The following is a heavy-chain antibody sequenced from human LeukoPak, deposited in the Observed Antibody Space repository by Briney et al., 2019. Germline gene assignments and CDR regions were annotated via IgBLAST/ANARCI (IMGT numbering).Heavy chain of an antibody. CDR1: GFTFSSYA. CDR3: AKNPSYMAARPDSFDY. J-gene: IGHJ4*02. CDR2: ISGSGGST. D-gene: IGHD6-6*01. Sequence: GGSLRLSCAASGFTFSSYAMSWVRQAPGKGLEWVSAISGSGGSTYYADSVKGRFTISRDNSKNTLYLQMNSLRAEDTAVYYCAKNPSYMAARPDSFDYWGQGTLVTVSS. V-gene: IGHV3-23*01.